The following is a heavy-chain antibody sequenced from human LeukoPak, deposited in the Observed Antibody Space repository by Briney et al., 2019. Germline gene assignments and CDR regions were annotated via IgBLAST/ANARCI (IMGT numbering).Heavy chain of an antibody. D-gene: IGHD5-12*01. CDR3: AKDRADYNSFDY. J-gene: IGHJ4*02. V-gene: IGHV3-48*04. Sequence: GGSLRLSCAASGFTFSSYSMNWVRQAPGKGLEWVSYISSNSSTIYYADSVKGRFTISRDNAKNSLYLQMNSLRAEDTAVYYCAKDRADYNSFDYWGQGTLVTVSS. CDR2: ISSNSSTI. CDR1: GFTFSSYS.